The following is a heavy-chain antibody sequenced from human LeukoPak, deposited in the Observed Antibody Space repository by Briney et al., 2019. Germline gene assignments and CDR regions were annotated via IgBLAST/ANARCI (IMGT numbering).Heavy chain of an antibody. J-gene: IGHJ4*02. V-gene: IGHV4-30-2*01. Sequence: SETLSLTCAVSGGSISSGGYSWSWIRQPPGKGLEWIGYIYHSGSTYYNPSLKSRVTISVDTSKNQFSLKLSSVTAADTAVYYCARFSLHVIGVPFDHWGQGALVTVSS. CDR3: ARFSLHVIGVPFDH. CDR1: GGSISSGGYS. CDR2: IYHSGST. D-gene: IGHD3-3*01.